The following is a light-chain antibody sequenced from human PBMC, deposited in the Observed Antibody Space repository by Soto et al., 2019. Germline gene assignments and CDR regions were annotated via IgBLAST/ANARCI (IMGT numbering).Light chain of an antibody. CDR1: QSLSGHY. CDR3: QQYGSSGT. Sequence: NVFTQSPGTLSLSPGERATLSCRASQSLSGHYLAWCQQKPGQAPRVLIYRASISATGTSDRFSGSGSGTDFTLTISRLEPEDFAVYYCQQYGSSGTFGQGTKVDIK. CDR2: RAS. J-gene: IGKJ1*01. V-gene: IGKV3-20*01.